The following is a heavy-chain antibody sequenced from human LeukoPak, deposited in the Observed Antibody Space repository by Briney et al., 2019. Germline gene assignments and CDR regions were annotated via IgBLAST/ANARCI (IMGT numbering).Heavy chain of an antibody. CDR1: GFTFSSYS. V-gene: IGHV3-21*01. CDR3: ARVSTPEDAFDI. J-gene: IGHJ3*02. D-gene: IGHD1-14*01. Sequence: GGSLRLSCAASGFTFSSYSMNWGRQAPGKGLEWVSSISSSSSYIYYADSVKGRFTISRDNAKNALYLQRTSLRAEDTAVYYCARVSTPEDAFDIWGQGTMVTVSS. CDR2: ISSSSSYI.